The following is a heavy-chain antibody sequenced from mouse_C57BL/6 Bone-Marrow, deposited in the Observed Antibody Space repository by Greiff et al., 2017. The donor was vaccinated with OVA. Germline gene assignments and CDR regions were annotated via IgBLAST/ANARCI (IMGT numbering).Heavy chain of an antibody. CDR2: IDPSDSYT. J-gene: IGHJ3*01. CDR1: GYTFTSYW. CDR3: ARRGGLYGYSAWFAY. Sequence: QVQLKQPGAELVMPGASVKLSCKASGYTFTSYWMHWVKQRPGQGLEWIGEIDPSDSYTNYNQKFKGKSTLTVDKSSSTAYMQLSSLTSEDSAVYYCARRGGLYGYSAWFAYWGQGTLVTVSA. D-gene: IGHD2-2*01. V-gene: IGHV1-69*01.